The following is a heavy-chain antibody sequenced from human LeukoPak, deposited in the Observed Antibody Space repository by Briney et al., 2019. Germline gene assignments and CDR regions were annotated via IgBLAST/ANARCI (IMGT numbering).Heavy chain of an antibody. CDR3: ARSKDYGDRADY. CDR1: GYTFTGYY. J-gene: IGHJ4*02. CDR2: INPNSGGT. Sequence: ASVKVSCKASGYTFTGYYMHWVRQAPGQGLEWMGRINPNSGGTNYAQKFQGRVTITRDTSISAAYMELSRLRSDDTAVYYCARSKDYGDRADYWGQGTLVTVSS. V-gene: IGHV1-2*06. D-gene: IGHD4-17*01.